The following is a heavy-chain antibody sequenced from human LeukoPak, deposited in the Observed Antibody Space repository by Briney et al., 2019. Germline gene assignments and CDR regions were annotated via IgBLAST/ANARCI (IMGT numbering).Heavy chain of an antibody. J-gene: IGHJ3*02. CDR3: ARGSYYYYDSSGYYYVDAFDI. V-gene: IGHV3-11*01. CDR1: GFTFSDYY. Sequence: PGGSLRLSCAASGFTFSDYYMSWIRQAPGKGLEWVSYISSSGSTIYYADSVKGRFTISRDNAKNSLYLQMNGLRAEDTAVYYCARGSYYYYDSSGYYYVDAFDIWGQGTMVTVSS. CDR2: ISSSGSTI. D-gene: IGHD3-22*01.